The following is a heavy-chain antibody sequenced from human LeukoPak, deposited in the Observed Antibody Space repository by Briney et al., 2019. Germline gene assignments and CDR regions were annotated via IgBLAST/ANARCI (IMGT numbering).Heavy chain of an antibody. Sequence: SETLSLTCTVSGGSISSGAYYWSWIRQPPGKGLEWIGYMYHSGSTYYDPSLKSRVTFSVDRSKNQVSLKLSSVTAADTAVYYCARAPLAVYAIFGVWYFDLWGRGTLVTVSS. CDR2: MYHSGST. J-gene: IGHJ2*01. CDR1: GGSISSGAYY. D-gene: IGHD2-8*02. V-gene: IGHV4-30-2*01. CDR3: ARAPLAVYAIFGVWYFDL.